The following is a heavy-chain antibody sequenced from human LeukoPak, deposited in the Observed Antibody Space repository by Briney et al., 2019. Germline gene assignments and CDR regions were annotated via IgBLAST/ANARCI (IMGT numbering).Heavy chain of an antibody. D-gene: IGHD6-6*01. Sequence: GASVKVSCKASGYTFTGYYMHWVRQAPGQGLEWMGWINPNSGGTNYAQKFQGRVTMTRDTSISTAYMELSRLRSDDTAVYYCARDLGRSIAARRYYFDYWGQGTLVTVSS. J-gene: IGHJ4*02. V-gene: IGHV1-2*02. CDR1: GYTFTGYY. CDR3: ARDLGRSIAARRYYFDY. CDR2: INPNSGGT.